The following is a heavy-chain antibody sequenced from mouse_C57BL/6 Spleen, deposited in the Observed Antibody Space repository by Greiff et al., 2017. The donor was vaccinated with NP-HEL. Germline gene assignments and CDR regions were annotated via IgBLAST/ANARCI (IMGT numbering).Heavy chain of an antibody. CDR3: ARKANCFDY. CDR1: GYAFTNYL. J-gene: IGHJ2*01. D-gene: IGHD4-1*02. CDR2: INPGSGGT. V-gene: IGHV1-54*01. Sequence: QVQLQQSGAELVRPGASVKVSCKASGYAFTNYLIEWVKQRPGQGLEWIGVINPGSGGTNYNEKFKGKATLTADKSSSTAYMQLSSLTSEDSAVYFSARKANCFDYWGQGTTLTVSS.